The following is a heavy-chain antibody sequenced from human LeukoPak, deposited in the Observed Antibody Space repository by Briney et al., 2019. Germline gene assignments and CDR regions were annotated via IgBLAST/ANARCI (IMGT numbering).Heavy chain of an antibody. Sequence: SQTLSLTCAISGDSVSNNSAAWSWIRQSPSRGLEWLGRTYDRSKWYNDYAASLKSRITINPDTSKNHFTLQLNSVTPEDTAVYYGARFVGSPTWGFEHGGQGTLVTVSP. CDR3: ARFVGSPTWGFEH. CDR2: TYDRSKWYN. V-gene: IGHV6-1*01. D-gene: IGHD1-26*01. CDR1: GDSVSNNSAA. J-gene: IGHJ4*02.